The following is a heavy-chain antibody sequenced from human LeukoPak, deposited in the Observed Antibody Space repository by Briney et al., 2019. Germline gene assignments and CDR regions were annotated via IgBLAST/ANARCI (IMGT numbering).Heavy chain of an antibody. D-gene: IGHD6-19*01. J-gene: IGHJ4*02. CDR2: ISGSGGST. Sequence: GRSLRLSCAASGFTFSSYGMHWVRQAPGKGLEWVSAISGSGGSTYYADSVKGRFTISRDNSKNTLYLQMNSLRAEDTAVYYCAKTAYSSGWYHGYFDYWGQGTLVTVSS. V-gene: IGHV3-23*01. CDR1: GFTFSSYG. CDR3: AKTAYSSGWYHGYFDY.